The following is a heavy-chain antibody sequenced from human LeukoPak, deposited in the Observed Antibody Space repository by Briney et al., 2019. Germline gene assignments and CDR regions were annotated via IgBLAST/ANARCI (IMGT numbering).Heavy chain of an antibody. CDR2: INSDGSST. CDR1: GFSFSNDW. Sequence: SLSLTCVASGFSFSNDWMRCCLQAPGKGLVWVSRINSDGSSTSYADSVKGRFTISRDNAKNTLYLQMNSLRAEDTAVYYCARPNYYDYYYYYYMDVWGEGTTVTVSS. J-gene: IGHJ6*03. V-gene: IGHV3-74*01. D-gene: IGHD3-22*01. CDR3: ARPNYYDYYYYYYMDV.